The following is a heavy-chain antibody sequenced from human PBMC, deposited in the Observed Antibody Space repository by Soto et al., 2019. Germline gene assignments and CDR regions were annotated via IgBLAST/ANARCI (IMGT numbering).Heavy chain of an antibody. Sequence: QLQLQESGPGLVKPSETLSLTCTVSGGSISSSSYYWGWIRQPPGKGLEWIGSIYYSGSTYYNPSLKSRVTMSVDPSKTQFSLKLSSVTAADTAVYYCARTTMVQSLDYWGQGTLVTVSS. CDR1: GGSISSSSYY. D-gene: IGHD3-10*01. CDR3: ARTTMVQSLDY. V-gene: IGHV4-39*01. CDR2: IYYSGST. J-gene: IGHJ4*02.